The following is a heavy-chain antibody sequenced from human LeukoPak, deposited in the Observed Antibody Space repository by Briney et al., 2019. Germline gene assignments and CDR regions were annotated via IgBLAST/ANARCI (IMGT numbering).Heavy chain of an antibody. V-gene: IGHV1-69*04. CDR3: ARDTNEEYCSSSGGLAV. J-gene: IGHJ6*02. CDR2: ISPFFDVA. Sequence: GASVKVSCKASGGNFGNYVIHWVRQAPGQGLEWMGRISPFFDVANYAQRLQDRVTFTADKITNTAYMQISSLKSEDTAMYFCARDTNEEYCSSSGGLAVWGQGTTVTVSS. CDR1: GGNFGNYV. D-gene: IGHD6-6*01.